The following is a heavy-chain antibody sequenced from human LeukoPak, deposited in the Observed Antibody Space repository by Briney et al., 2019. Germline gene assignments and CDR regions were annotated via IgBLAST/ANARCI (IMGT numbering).Heavy chain of an antibody. V-gene: IGHV4-34*01. D-gene: IGHD6-13*01. CDR1: GGSFSGYC. Sequence: SETLSLTCAVYGGSFSGYCWSWIRQPPGKGLEWIGDINQSGSTSYNPSLKSRVTISVDTSKNQFSLKVRSVTAADTAVYYCARGPYSSSWSYYYYYMDVWGKGTTVTVSS. J-gene: IGHJ6*03. CDR2: INQSGST. CDR3: ARGPYSSSWSYYYYYMDV.